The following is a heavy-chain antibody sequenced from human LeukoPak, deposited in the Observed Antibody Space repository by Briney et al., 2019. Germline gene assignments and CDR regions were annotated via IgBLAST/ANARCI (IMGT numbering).Heavy chain of an antibody. CDR3: AKDQAVRFLEWFPDAFDI. Sequence: GGSLRLSCAVSGFTFSDYWMSWVRQAPGKGLEWVANIKQDGTEKYYVDSVKGRFTISRDNARNSLYLQINSLRAEDTAVYYCAKDQAVRFLEWFPDAFDIWGQGTMVTVSS. CDR1: GFTFSDYW. CDR2: IKQDGTEK. J-gene: IGHJ3*02. V-gene: IGHV3-7*01. D-gene: IGHD3-3*01.